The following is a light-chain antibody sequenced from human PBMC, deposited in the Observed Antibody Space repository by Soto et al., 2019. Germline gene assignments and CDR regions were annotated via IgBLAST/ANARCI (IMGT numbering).Light chain of an antibody. CDR3: ASYTSITTLYV. V-gene: IGLV2-14*01. CDR1: SSDVGGYDY. J-gene: IGLJ1*01. Sequence: QSALTQPASVSGSPGQSITISCTGSSSDVGGYDYVSWYQHHPGKGPKLILYEVSNRPSGVSDRFSGSKSGNTASLSISGLQAEDEADYYCASYTSITTLYVFGTGTKGTVL. CDR2: EVS.